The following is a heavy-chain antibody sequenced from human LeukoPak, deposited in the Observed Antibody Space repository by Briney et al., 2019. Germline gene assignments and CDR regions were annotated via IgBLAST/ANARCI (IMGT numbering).Heavy chain of an antibody. D-gene: IGHD3-22*01. CDR2: ISGSGGST. J-gene: IGHJ3*02. CDR1: GFTFSSYA. CDR3: ARVPPYDLDAFDI. V-gene: IGHV3-23*01. Sequence: GGSLRLSCAASGFTFSSYAMSWVRQAPGKGLEWVSAISGSGGSTYYADSVKGRFTISRDNSKNTLYLQMNSLRTEDTAVYYCARVPPYDLDAFDIWGQGTMVTVSS.